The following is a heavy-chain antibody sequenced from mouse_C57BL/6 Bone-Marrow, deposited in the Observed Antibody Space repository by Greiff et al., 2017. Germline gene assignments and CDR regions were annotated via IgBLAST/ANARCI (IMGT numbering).Heavy chain of an antibody. Sequence: VQLQQPGAELVKPGASVKMSCKASGYTFTSYWITWVKPRPGQGLEWIGDIYPGSGSTNYNAKFKSKATLTVDTSSSTAYMQLSSLTSEDSAVYYCARSGGYYGSSFYAMDYWGQGTSVTVSS. V-gene: IGHV1-55*01. D-gene: IGHD1-1*01. CDR2: IYPGSGST. CDR3: ARSGGYYGSSFYAMDY. J-gene: IGHJ4*01. CDR1: GYTFTSYW.